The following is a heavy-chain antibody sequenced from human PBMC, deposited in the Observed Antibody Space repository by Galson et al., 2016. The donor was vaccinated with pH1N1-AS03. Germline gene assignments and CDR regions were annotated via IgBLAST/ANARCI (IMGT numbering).Heavy chain of an antibody. D-gene: IGHD3-22*01. Sequence: SLRLSCAASGFTFSDYYMSWIRQAPGKGLEWVSYISSSGATIYYAGSLRGRFTISRDNSKNTLYLQMNSLRAEDTAVYYCAKEGDSSGDYFDYWGQGILVTVSS. CDR3: AKEGDSSGDYFDY. V-gene: IGHV3-11*04. J-gene: IGHJ4*02. CDR2: ISSSGATI. CDR1: GFTFSDYY.